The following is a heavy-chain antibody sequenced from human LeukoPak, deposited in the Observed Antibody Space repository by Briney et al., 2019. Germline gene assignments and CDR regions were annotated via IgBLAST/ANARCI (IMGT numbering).Heavy chain of an antibody. CDR3: ARVPTSSPRTSYMDV. CDR1: GGSITSGSLY. D-gene: IGHD5-12*01. CDR2: IYRNGHT. Sequence: PSETLSLTCTVSGGSITSGSLYCGWIRQPPGKGLEWIGNIYRNGHTNYNPSLKSRLTISVDTSKNQFSLKLTSVTAADTAVYYCARVPTSSPRTSYMDVWGKGTTVTVSS. J-gene: IGHJ6*03. V-gene: IGHV4-39*01.